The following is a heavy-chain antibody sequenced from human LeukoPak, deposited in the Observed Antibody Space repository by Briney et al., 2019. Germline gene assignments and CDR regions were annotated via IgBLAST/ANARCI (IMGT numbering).Heavy chain of an antibody. Sequence: GRSLRLSRAASGFIFSSYGIHWVRQAPGKGLEWVALIWYDGTNEYYTDSVKGRFTISRANSKNTLYLQMNSLRAEDTAVYYCARVPYCSGGRCSSWIDHWGQGTLVTVSS. CDR1: GFIFSSYG. J-gene: IGHJ4*02. D-gene: IGHD2-15*01. V-gene: IGHV3-33*01. CDR3: ARVPYCSGGRCSSWIDH. CDR2: IWYDGTNE.